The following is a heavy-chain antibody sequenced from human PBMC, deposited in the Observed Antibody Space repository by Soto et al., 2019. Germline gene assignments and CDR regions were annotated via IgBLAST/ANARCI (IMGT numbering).Heavy chain of an antibody. J-gene: IGHJ6*01. V-gene: IGHV5-10-1*01. D-gene: IGHD1-1*01. CDR3: ARRKLTTRYYYYGRNG. Sequence: PGESLKISCQGSGYSFTSYWISWVRQMPGKGLEWMGRIDPSDSYTNYSPSFQGHVTISADKSISTAYLQWSSLKASDTAMYYCARRKLTTRYYYYGRNGWGEGTTVNVAS. CDR2: IDPSDSYT. CDR1: GYSFTSYW.